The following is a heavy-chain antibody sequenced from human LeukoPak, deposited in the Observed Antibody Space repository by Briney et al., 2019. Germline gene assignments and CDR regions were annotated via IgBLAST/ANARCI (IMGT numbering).Heavy chain of an antibody. Sequence: SETLSLTCTVSGGSISSSSYYWGWIRQPPGKGLEWIGSIYYSGSTYYSPSLKSRVTISVDTSKNQFSLKLSSVTAADTAVYYCASLRRQTNAFDIWGQGTMVTVSS. J-gene: IGHJ3*02. CDR2: IYYSGST. CDR1: GGSISSSSYY. CDR3: ASLRRQTNAFDI. V-gene: IGHV4-39*01.